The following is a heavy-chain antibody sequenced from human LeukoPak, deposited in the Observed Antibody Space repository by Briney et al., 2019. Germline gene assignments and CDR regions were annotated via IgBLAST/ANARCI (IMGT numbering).Heavy chain of an antibody. CDR2: IYYSGST. D-gene: IGHD2-21*02. CDR1: GGSISNYY. J-gene: IGHJ4*02. CDR3: ARAPNCGGDCYSDY. Sequence: SETLSLTCTVSGGSISNYYWSWIRQPPGKGLEWIGYIYYSGSTNYNPSLKSRVTISVDTPKNQFSLRLSSVTAADTAVYYCARAPNCGGDCYSDYWGQGTLVTVSS. V-gene: IGHV4-59*01.